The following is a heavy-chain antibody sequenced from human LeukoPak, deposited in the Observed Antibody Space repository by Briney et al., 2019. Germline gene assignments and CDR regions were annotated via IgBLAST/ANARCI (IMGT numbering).Heavy chain of an antibody. V-gene: IGHV4-34*01. Sequence: SETLSLTCAVYGGSFSGYYWSWIRQPPGKGLGWIGEINHSGSTNYNPSLKSRVTISVDKSKNQFSLKLSSVTAADTAVYYCARDKRLLVRWGFDPWGQGTLVTVSS. CDR3: ARDKRLLVRWGFDP. CDR2: INHSGST. CDR1: GGSFSGYY. D-gene: IGHD3-10*01. J-gene: IGHJ5*02.